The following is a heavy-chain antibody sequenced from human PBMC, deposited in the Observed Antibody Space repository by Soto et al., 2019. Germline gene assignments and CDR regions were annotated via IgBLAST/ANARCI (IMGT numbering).Heavy chain of an antibody. J-gene: IGHJ4*02. D-gene: IGHD6-19*01. CDR1: GGSISSSSYY. Sequence: SETLSLTCTVSGGSISSSSYYWGWIRQPPGKGLEWIGSIYYSGSTYCDPSLKSRVTISVDTSKNQFSLKLSSVTAADTAVYYCARLGPPYSSGSVDYWGQGTLVTVSS. V-gene: IGHV4-39*01. CDR2: IYYSGST. CDR3: ARLGPPYSSGSVDY.